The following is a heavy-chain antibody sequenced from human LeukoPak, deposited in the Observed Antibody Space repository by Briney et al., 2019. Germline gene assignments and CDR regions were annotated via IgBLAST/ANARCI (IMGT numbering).Heavy chain of an antibody. J-gene: IGHJ4*02. V-gene: IGHV3-21*01. D-gene: IGHD6-6*01. CDR1: GFTFSSYS. CDR2: ISSSSSYI. CDR3: ARGPTAARPVDY. Sequence: GGSLRLSCAASGFTFSSYSMNWVRQAPGKGLEWVSSISSSSSYIYYADSVTGRFTISRDNAKNSLYLQMNSLRAEDTAVYYCARGPTAARPVDYWGQGTLVTVSS.